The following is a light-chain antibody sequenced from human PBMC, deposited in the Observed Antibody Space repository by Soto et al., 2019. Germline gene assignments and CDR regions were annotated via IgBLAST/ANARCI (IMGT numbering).Light chain of an antibody. V-gene: IGLV2-23*02. J-gene: IGLJ2*01. Sequence: QSALTQPASVSWSPGQSIPISCTGTSSDVGSYHLVSWYQQHPGKAPKLMIYEVTKRPSGVSNRFSGSKSGNTASLTISGLQAEDEADYDCCSYAGSSTFVVFGGGTKVTVL. CDR3: CSYAGSSTFVV. CDR2: EVT. CDR1: SSDVGSYHL.